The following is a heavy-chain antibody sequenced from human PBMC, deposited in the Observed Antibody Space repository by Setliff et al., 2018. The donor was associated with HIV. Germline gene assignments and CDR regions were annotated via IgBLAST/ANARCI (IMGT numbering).Heavy chain of an antibody. CDR3: ARGGYGYTSDYFDY. V-gene: IGHV4-4*07. CDR2: IYPSGSA. D-gene: IGHD5-18*01. CDR1: GGSIIGRY. Sequence: SETLSLTCTVSGGSIIGRYWSWIRQPAGKGLEWIGRIYPSGSANYNPSLKSRAIISVDTSKNQFSLKLNSVTAADTAVYYCARGGYGYTSDYFDYWGQGILVTVSS. J-gene: IGHJ4*02.